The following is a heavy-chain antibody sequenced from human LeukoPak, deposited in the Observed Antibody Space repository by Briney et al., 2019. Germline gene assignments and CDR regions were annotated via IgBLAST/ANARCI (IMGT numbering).Heavy chain of an antibody. Sequence: TPSETLSLTCSVSGGSISSSGYYWGWIRQPPGKGLEWMGSISHSGDTYYNPSLKSRITISQDTSKNQFSLKLSSLTAADTAVYYCVRDGGNFDVDYWGQGTLVTVSS. V-gene: IGHV4-39*07. J-gene: IGHJ4*02. CDR3: VRDGGNFDVDY. D-gene: IGHD3-9*01. CDR2: ISHSGDT. CDR1: GGSISSSGYY.